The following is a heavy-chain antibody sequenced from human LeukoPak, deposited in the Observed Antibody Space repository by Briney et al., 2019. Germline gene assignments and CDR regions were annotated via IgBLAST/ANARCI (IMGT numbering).Heavy chain of an antibody. Sequence: SETLSLTCAVYGGSFSGYYWSWIRRPPGKGLEWIGEIHHSGSTNYNPSLKSRVTISVDTSKNQFSLKLSSVTAADTAVYYCARSRGWLQSHPLGYWGQGTLVTVSS. CDR3: ARSRGWLQSHPLGY. J-gene: IGHJ4*02. V-gene: IGHV4-34*01. CDR1: GGSFSGYY. D-gene: IGHD5-24*01. CDR2: IHHSGST.